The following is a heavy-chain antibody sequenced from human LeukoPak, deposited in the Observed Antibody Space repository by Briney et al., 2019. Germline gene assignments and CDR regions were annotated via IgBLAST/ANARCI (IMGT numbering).Heavy chain of an antibody. CDR1: GGSISSSTYY. CDR3: ARDKTKWDY. J-gene: IGHJ4*02. CDR2: IYDSGST. D-gene: IGHD2-8*01. Sequence: KPSETLSLTCTVSGGSISSSTYYWGWIRQPPGKGLEWIGSIYDSGSTYSNPSLKSRLTISVDTSKNQFSLRLRSVTAADTAVYYCARDKTKWDYWGQGSLVTVYS. V-gene: IGHV4-39*07.